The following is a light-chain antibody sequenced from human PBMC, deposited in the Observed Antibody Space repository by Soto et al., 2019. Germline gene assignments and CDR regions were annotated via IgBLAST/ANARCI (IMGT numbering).Light chain of an antibody. CDR1: QSVSSN. V-gene: IGKV3-15*01. J-gene: IGKJ5*01. CDR2: GAS. CDR3: QQYKSGHPIT. Sequence: EIVMTQSPATLSVSPGERATLSCRASQSVSSNLAWYQQKPGQAPRLLIYGASTRATGIPARFSGSGSGTEFTLTISSRQSEDVAVYYCQQYKSGHPITFGQGTRLEIK.